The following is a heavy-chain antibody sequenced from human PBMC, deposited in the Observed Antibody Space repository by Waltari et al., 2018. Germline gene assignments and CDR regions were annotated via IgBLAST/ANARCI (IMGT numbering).Heavy chain of an antibody. CDR1: GSTLTSYD. V-gene: IGHV1-8*03. Sequence: QVQLVQSGAEVKKPGASVKVSCKASGSTLTSYDINWVRQATGQGRGWMGWMNPNSGNTGYAQKFQGRVTITRNTSISTAYMELSSLRSEDTAVYYCARGPPIAAAGIGYYYYGMDVWGQGTTVTVSS. J-gene: IGHJ6*02. D-gene: IGHD6-13*01. CDR3: ARGPPIAAAGIGYYYYGMDV. CDR2: MNPNSGNT.